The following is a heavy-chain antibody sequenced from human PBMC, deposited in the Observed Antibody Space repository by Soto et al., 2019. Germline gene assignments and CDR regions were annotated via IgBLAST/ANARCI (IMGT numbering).Heavy chain of an antibody. J-gene: IGHJ4*01. Sequence: GESLKISCRGSGYDFNTDWFGWVRQLPGKGLEWVGIMYPGDSDTRYNPSLQGHVTVSADVTVSTAVLQWRSLKTSDTGMYFCARLPRDCNKTSCYYADHWGHGPQVTVSS. CDR2: MYPGDSDT. D-gene: IGHD2-2*01. V-gene: IGHV5-51*01. CDR1: GYDFNTDW. CDR3: ARLPRDCNKTSCYYADH.